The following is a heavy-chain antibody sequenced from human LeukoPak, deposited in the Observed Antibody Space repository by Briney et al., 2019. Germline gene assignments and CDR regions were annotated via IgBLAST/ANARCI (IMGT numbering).Heavy chain of an antibody. V-gene: IGHV3-23*01. CDR3: AEPHLGEVASSYFDY. D-gene: IGHD3-16*01. J-gene: IGHJ4*02. Sequence: GGSLRLSCAASGFTFSSYAMSWVRQAPGKGLEWVSAISGSGGSTYYADSVKGRFTISRDNSKNTLYLQMNSLRAEDTAVYYCAEPHLGEVASSYFDYWGQGTLVTVSS. CDR2: ISGSGGST. CDR1: GFTFSSYA.